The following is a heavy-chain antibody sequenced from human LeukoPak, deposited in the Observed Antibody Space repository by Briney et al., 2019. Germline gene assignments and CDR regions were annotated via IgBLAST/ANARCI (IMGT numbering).Heavy chain of an antibody. J-gene: IGHJ4*02. CDR3: TRDQPITP. D-gene: IGHD5-24*01. Sequence: GGSLRLSCTASGFTFGDFAMSWVRQAPGKGLEWVGFIRAKAYGGTAEYAASVKGRFAISRDDSKSIAYLQMNSLKTEDTAVYYCTRDQPITPWGQGTLVTVSS. CDR1: GFTFGDFA. V-gene: IGHV3-49*04. CDR2: IRAKAYGGTA.